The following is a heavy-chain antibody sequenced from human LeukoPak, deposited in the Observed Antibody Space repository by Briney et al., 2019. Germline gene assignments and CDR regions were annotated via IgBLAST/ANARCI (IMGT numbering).Heavy chain of an antibody. V-gene: IGHV3-33*01. D-gene: IGHD5-12*01. Sequence: GTSLRLSCAASGFTFRSYGMHWVRQAPGKGLDWVAGIWEDGSNKNYADSVKGRFTISRDNSKNSLYLQMNSLRAEDTAVYYCARGKVATIDYWGQGTLVTVSS. CDR3: ARGKVATIDY. CDR2: IWEDGSNK. J-gene: IGHJ4*02. CDR1: GFTFRSYG.